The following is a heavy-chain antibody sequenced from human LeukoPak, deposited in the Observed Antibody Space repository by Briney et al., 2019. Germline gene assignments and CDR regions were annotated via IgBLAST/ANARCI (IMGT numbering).Heavy chain of an antibody. CDR2: IYHSGTT. V-gene: IGHV4-38-2*01. D-gene: IGHD4-17*01. Sequence: PSETLSLTCAVSGYSIGSGYFWGWIRQPPGKGLEWIGSIYHSGTTYYNPSLKSRVTISVDTSKNQFSLKLSSVTAADTAVYYCARPPDSGDYGAAFDWWGQGTLVTVSS. CDR3: ARPPDSGDYGAAFDW. CDR1: GYSIGSGYF. J-gene: IGHJ4*02.